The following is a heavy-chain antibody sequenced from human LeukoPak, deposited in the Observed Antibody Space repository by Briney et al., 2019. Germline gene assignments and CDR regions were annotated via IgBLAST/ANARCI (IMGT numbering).Heavy chain of an antibody. V-gene: IGHV1-46*01. CDR1: GYTFTSYY. Sequence: GASVKVSCKASGYTFTSYYMHWVRQAPGQGLEWMGIINPSGGSTSYAQKFQGRVTITADKSTSTAYMELNSLRSEDTAVYYCAGYSGYIQSLDYWGQGTLVTVSS. CDR2: INPSGGST. J-gene: IGHJ4*02. CDR3: AGYSGYIQSLDY. D-gene: IGHD5-12*01.